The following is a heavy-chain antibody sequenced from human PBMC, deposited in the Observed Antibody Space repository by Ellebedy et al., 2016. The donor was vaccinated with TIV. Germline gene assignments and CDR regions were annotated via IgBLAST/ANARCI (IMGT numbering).Heavy chain of an antibody. CDR1: GGSISSYY. Sequence: GSLRLSXSVSGGSISSYYWAWIRQSAGKGLEWIGPIYTGGGTNYNPSLQSRVTISVDPSKNQFSVTLNSVTAADTAVYYCAKSGTTGSYYYYMDVWGKGTTVTVSS. V-gene: IGHV4-4*07. CDR3: AKSGTTGSYYYYMDV. D-gene: IGHD1-1*01. J-gene: IGHJ6*03. CDR2: IYTGGGT.